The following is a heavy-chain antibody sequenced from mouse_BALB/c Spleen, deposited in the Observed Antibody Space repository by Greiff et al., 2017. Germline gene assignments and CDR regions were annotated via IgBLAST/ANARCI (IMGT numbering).Heavy chain of an antibody. V-gene: IGHV14-3*02. CDR1: GFNIKDTY. D-gene: IGHD1-1*01. J-gene: IGHJ4*01. CDR3: ARDYYGSSYDAMDY. CDR2: IDPANGNT. Sequence: EVQLQQSGAELVKPGASVKLSCTASGFNIKDTYMHWVKQRPEQGLEWIGWIDPANGNTKYDPKFQGKATITADTSSNTAYLQLSSLTSEDTAVYYCARDYYGSSYDAMDYWGQGTSVTVSS.